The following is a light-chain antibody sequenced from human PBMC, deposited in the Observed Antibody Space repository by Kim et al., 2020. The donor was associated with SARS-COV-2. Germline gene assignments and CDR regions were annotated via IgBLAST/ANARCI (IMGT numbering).Light chain of an antibody. CDR3: SSYTSTSTLV. CDR1: TSDFGGYNY. Sequence: QSALTQPASVSGSPGQSITISCTGTTSDFGGYNYVSWYQQHPGKAPKLIIYEDNYRPPGVSNRFSGYKSGNTASLTISGLQAEDEADYYCSSYTSTSTLVFGTGTKVTVL. J-gene: IGLJ1*01. CDR2: EDN. V-gene: IGLV2-14*01.